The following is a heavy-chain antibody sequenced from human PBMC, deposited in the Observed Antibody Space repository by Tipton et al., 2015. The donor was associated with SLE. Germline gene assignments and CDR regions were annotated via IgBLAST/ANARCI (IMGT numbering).Heavy chain of an antibody. V-gene: IGHV1-46*01. J-gene: IGHJ4*02. CDR2: INPSGGST. CDR1: GYTFTSYY. D-gene: IGHD3-22*01. CDR3: ARDNYYDSSAIDY. Sequence: QVQLVQSGPEVKKPGASVKVSCKASGYTFTSYYMHWVRQAPGQGLEWMGIINPSGGSTSYAQKFQGRVTMTTDTSTSTAYMELRSLRSDDTAVYYCARDNYYDSSAIDYWGQGTLVTVSS.